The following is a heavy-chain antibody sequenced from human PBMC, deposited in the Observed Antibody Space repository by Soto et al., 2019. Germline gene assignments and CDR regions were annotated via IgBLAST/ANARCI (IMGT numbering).Heavy chain of an antibody. CDR1: GDSMGSGDYY. CDR3: SRGGTYYGFLT. CDR2: IYYIGTT. Sequence: QVQLQESGPGLVKPSQTLSLTCTVSGDSMGSGDYYWTWIRQPPGKGMEWIGYIYYIGTTFYNPSLESRVNISLDTSKNHFSLRLTSVTAADTAVYYCSRGGTYYGFLTWGQGTLVPVSS. V-gene: IGHV4-30-4*01. D-gene: IGHD3-10*01. J-gene: IGHJ5*02.